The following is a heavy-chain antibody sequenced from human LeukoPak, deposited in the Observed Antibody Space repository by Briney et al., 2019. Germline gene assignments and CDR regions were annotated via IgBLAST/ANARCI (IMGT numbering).Heavy chain of an antibody. CDR3: ARDRLAAAGSPNALDY. D-gene: IGHD6-13*01. J-gene: IGHJ4*02. Sequence: GGSLRLSCAASGFTFSIYSMNWVRQAPGKGLEWVANIKQDGSEKYYVDSVKGRFTISRDNAKNSLYLQMNSLRAEDTAVYYCARDRLAAAGSPNALDYWGQGTLVTVSS. CDR1: GFTFSIYS. V-gene: IGHV3-7*01. CDR2: IKQDGSEK.